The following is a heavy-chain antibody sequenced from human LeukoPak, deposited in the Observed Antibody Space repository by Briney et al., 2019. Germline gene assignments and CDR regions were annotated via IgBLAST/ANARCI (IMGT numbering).Heavy chain of an antibody. Sequence: SGTLSLTCTVSGGSISTNMWWSWVRQTPGKGPEWIGEIYHSGSTNYNPSLKSRVTISLDKSKNQFSLKLSSVTAADTAVYYCARDSSIVGTTGAFDIWGQGTMVTVSS. D-gene: IGHD1-26*01. CDR1: GGSISTNMW. J-gene: IGHJ3*02. CDR2: IYHSGST. V-gene: IGHV4-4*02. CDR3: ARDSSIVGTTGAFDI.